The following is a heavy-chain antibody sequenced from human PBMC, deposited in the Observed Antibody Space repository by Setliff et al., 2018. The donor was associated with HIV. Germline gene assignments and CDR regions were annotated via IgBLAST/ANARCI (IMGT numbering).Heavy chain of an antibody. V-gene: IGHV1-2*06. Sequence: ASVKVSCKASGYTFTGYYVHWVRQAPGQGLEWMGRIIPTSGGTNYAQKFQGRVTMTRDTSISTAYMELSSLRSEDTAVYYCARGKGSSGYYYYYGMDVWGQGTTVTVSS. CDR1: GYTFTGYY. CDR3: ARGKGSSGYYYYYGMDV. J-gene: IGHJ6*02. D-gene: IGHD3-10*01. CDR2: IIPTSGGT.